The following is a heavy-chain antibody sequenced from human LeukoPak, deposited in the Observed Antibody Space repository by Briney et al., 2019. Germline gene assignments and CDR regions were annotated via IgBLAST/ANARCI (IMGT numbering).Heavy chain of an antibody. V-gene: IGHV1-2*02. CDR3: ARRPLLASKTFDP. J-gene: IGHJ5*02. Sequence: ASVKVSCKASGYTFTGYYMHWVRQAPGQGLEWMGWINPNSGGTNYAQKFQGGVTMTRDTSISTAYMELSRLRSDDTAVYYCARRPLLASKTFDPWGQGTLVTVSS. CDR2: INPNSGGT. CDR1: GYTFTGYY.